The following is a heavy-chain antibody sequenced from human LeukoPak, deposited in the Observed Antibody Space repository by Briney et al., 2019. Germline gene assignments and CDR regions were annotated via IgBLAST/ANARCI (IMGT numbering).Heavy chain of an antibody. Sequence: GGSLRLSCAASGSVFSSYAIHWVRQAPGKGLEWVAFIRYDGSNKYYADSVKGRFTISRDNSKNTLSLQMNSLRAEDTAVYYCARVLSSAYYAPFDYWGQGTLVTVSS. D-gene: IGHD3-22*01. CDR1: GSVFSSYA. CDR2: IRYDGSNK. V-gene: IGHV3-30*02. CDR3: ARVLSSAYYAPFDY. J-gene: IGHJ4*02.